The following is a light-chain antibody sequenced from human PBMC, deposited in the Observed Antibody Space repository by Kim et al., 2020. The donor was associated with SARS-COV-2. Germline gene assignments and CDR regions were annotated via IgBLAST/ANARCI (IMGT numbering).Light chain of an antibody. V-gene: IGLV1-40*01. CDR2: GNS. CDR3: HSFDISLAVV. Sequence: GQRVTTSCTGSSSNIGAGYDVHWYQQLPHTAPKLLIYGNSNRPSGVPDRFSGSKSGTSASLAIAGLQAEDEATYYCHSFDISLAVVFGGGTQLTVL. J-gene: IGLJ2*01. CDR1: SSNIGAGYD.